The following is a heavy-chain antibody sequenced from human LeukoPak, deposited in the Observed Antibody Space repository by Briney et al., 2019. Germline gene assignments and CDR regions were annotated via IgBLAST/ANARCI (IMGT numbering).Heavy chain of an antibody. Sequence: SETLSLTCAVYGGSFSSYYWSWIRQPPGKGLEWIGEINHSGSTNYNPSLKSRVTISVDTSKNQFSLKLSSVTAADTAVYYCARLYPPPHRGPWPGTYYYYGMDVWGQGTTVTVSS. J-gene: IGHJ6*02. CDR3: ARLYPPPHRGPWPGTYYYYGMDV. CDR2: INHSGST. V-gene: IGHV4-34*01. CDR1: GGSFSSYY. D-gene: IGHD6-13*01.